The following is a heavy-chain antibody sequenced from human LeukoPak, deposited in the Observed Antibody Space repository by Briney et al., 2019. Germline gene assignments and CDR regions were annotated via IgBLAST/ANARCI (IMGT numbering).Heavy chain of an antibody. CDR1: GYRFTGYH. J-gene: IGHJ4*02. D-gene: IGHD2-2*01. Sequence: GTSVKVSCKASGYRFTGYHIHWVRQAPGQGLKWMGWINGNSVGSTKYARKFQGRVTMTRDASISTAYMELNRLTSDDTAVYYCATGVVVIPAAMNFWGQGTLVAVSS. CDR2: INGNSVGST. V-gene: IGHV1-2*02. CDR3: ATGVVVIPAAMNF.